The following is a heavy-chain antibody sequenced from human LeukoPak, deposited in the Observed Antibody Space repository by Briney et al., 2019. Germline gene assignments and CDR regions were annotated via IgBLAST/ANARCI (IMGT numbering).Heavy chain of an antibody. V-gene: IGHV4-34*01. D-gene: IGHD5-18*01. CDR2: INHSGST. CDR1: GGSFSGYY. J-gene: IGHJ4*02. Sequence: SETLSLTCAAYGGSFSGYYWSWIRQPPGKGLEWIGEINHSGSTNYNPSLKSRVTISVDTSKNQFSLKLSSMTAADTAVYYCASNVDTAMVPYYWGQGTLVTVSS. CDR3: ASNVDTAMVPYY.